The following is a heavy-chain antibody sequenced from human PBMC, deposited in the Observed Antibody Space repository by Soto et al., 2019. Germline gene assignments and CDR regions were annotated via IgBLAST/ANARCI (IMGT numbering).Heavy chain of an antibody. CDR2: IIPILGIA. Sequence: SVKVSCKASGGTFSSYTISWVRQAPGQGLEWMGRIIPILGIANYAQKFQGRVTITADKSTSTAYMELSSLRSEDTAVYYCATATEYYYGMDVWGQGTTVTVSS. D-gene: IGHD5-18*01. CDR3: ATATEYYYGMDV. J-gene: IGHJ6*02. CDR1: GGTFSSYT. V-gene: IGHV1-69*02.